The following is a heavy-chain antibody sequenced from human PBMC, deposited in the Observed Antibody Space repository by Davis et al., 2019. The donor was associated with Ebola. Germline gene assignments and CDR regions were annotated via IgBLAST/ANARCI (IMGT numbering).Heavy chain of an antibody. V-gene: IGHV3-33*03. CDR3: APGITAAATGVR. CDR1: GFTFSSYG. Sequence: GESLKISCAASGFTFSSYGMHWVRQAPGKGLEWVAVIWYDGSNKYYADSVKGRFTISRDNAKNSVSLEMSSLRVEDTAIYYCAPGITAAATGVRWGQGTLVTVSS. J-gene: IGHJ4*02. D-gene: IGHD6-25*01. CDR2: IWYDGSNK.